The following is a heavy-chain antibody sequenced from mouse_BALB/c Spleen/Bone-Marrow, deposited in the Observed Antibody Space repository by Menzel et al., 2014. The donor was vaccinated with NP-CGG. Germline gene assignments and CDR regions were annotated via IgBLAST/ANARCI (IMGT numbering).Heavy chain of an antibody. Sequence: EVQLQQSGAELVKPGASVKLPCTASGFNIKDTYMHWVKQRPEQGLEWIGRIDPANGNTKYDPKFQGKATITADTSSNTAYLQLSSLTSEDTAVYYCGRYDPYYYGRGFDVWGAGTTVTVSS. CDR3: GRYDPYYYGRGFDV. CDR2: IDPANGNT. D-gene: IGHD1-1*01. CDR1: GFNIKDTY. J-gene: IGHJ1*01. V-gene: IGHV14-3*02.